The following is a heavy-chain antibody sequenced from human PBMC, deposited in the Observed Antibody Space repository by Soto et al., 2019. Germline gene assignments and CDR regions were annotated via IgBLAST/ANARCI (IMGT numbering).Heavy chain of an antibody. CDR2: ISAYNGNT. V-gene: IGHV1-18*01. CDR1: GYTFNNYG. CDR3: AKMGSSGYYSADY. J-gene: IGHJ4*02. D-gene: IGHD3-22*01. Sequence: ASVKVSCKASGYTFNNYGINWVRQAPGQGLEWMGWISAYNGNTNYAQKLQGRVTMTTDTSTTTAYMELRSLRSDDSAVYYCAKMGSSGYYSADYWGQGTLVTVSS.